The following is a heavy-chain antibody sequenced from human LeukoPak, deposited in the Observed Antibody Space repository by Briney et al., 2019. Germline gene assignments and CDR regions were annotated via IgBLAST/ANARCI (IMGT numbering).Heavy chain of an antibody. V-gene: IGHV4-30-2*01. CDR2: IYHSGST. CDR3: ARVYYDFWSGYYGVGWFDP. D-gene: IGHD3-3*01. CDR1: GGSISSGGYS. J-gene: IGHJ5*02. Sequence: SETLSLTCAVSGGSISSGGYSWSWIQQPPGKGLEWIGYIYHSGSTYYNPSLKSRVTISVDRSKNQFSLKLSSVTAADTAVYYCARVYYDFWSGYYGVGWFDPWGQGTLVTVSS.